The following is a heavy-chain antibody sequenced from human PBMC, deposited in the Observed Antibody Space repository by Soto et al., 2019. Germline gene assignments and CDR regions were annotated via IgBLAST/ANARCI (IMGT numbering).Heavy chain of an antibody. D-gene: IGHD3-9*01. V-gene: IGHV3-33*08. J-gene: IGHJ4*02. CDR2: MHTGGNEK. Sequence: QVQLVESGGGVVQPGGSLRLSCAASGFTFSYYGFHWVRQAPGKGLEWVAVMHTGGNEKYYVDSVKGRFTVSRYDSRNMVYLEMSGLRAEDTAEYFCARAADTTGHYSHFDLWGLGALVAVS. CDR3: ARAADTTGHYSHFDL. CDR1: GFTFSYYG.